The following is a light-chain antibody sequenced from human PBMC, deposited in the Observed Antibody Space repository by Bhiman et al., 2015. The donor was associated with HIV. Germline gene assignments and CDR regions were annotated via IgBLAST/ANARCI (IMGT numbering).Light chain of an antibody. CDR1: RLGDKY. Sequence: SYELTQTPSVSVSPGQTAIITCSGDRLGDKYACWYQQKPGQSPILIIYQDDKRPSGIPERFSGSNSGDTATLTISETRAMDEGDYYCQAWDTSTVVFGGGTKLTVL. J-gene: IGLJ2*01. CDR2: QDD. CDR3: QAWDTSTVV. V-gene: IGLV3-1*01.